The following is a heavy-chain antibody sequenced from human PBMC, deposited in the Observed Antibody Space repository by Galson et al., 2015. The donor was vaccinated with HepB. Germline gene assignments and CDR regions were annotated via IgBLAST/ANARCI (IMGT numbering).Heavy chain of an antibody. V-gene: IGHV6-1*01. CDR2: TYYRSKWFN. J-gene: IGHJ3*02. CDR3: ARAYESSGYVFDI. CDR1: GDSVSSNNVA. Sequence: CAISGDSVSSNNVAWNWIRQSPLRGLEWLGRTYYRSKWFNNYAVSVKSRITIDPDTSKNHFSLQLNSVTPEDTAVYYCARAYESSGYVFDIWGQGTMITVSS. D-gene: IGHD3-22*01.